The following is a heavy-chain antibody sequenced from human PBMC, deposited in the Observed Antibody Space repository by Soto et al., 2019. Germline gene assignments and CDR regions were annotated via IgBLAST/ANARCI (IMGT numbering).Heavy chain of an antibody. CDR2: IVPVFGRP. V-gene: IGHV1-69*13. CDR1: GGSFSNFG. D-gene: IGHD5-12*01. Sequence: SVKVSCKASGGSFSNFGISWVRQAPGQGLEWMGGIVPVFGRPNYAQRFRGRLTITADESTSTGCMELISLRSDDTAVYYCAREGSGYNFWGQGTQVTVSS. CDR3: AREGSGYNF. J-gene: IGHJ4*02.